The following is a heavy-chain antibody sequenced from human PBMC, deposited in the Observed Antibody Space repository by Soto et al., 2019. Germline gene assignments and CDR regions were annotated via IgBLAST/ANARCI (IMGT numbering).Heavy chain of an antibody. J-gene: IGHJ4*02. CDR3: AIRQQLVRVYFDY. D-gene: IGHD6-13*01. V-gene: IGHV4-34*01. Sequence: QVQLQQWGAGLLKPSETLSLTCAVYSGSFSGYYWSWIRQPPGKGLEWIGEINHSGSTNYNPSLKSRVTISVDTSKSQFSLKLSSVTAADTAVYYCAIRQQLVRVYFDYWGQGTLVTVSS. CDR1: SGSFSGYY. CDR2: INHSGST.